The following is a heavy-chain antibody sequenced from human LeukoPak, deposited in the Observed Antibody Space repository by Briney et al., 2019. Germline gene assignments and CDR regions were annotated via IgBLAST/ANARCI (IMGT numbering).Heavy chain of an antibody. CDR2: IFSGIT. J-gene: IGHJ4*02. D-gene: IGHD1-26*01. Sequence: SETLSLTCTVSGGSISSPNHYWGWIRQPPGKGLEWIGSIFSGITYYNSSLNSRVTISVDTSKNRFSLELSSVTAADTPVYNCARLGTIIKRISYWGKGTLVTVSS. CDR1: GGSISSPNHY. CDR3: ARLGTIIKRISY. V-gene: IGHV4-39*01.